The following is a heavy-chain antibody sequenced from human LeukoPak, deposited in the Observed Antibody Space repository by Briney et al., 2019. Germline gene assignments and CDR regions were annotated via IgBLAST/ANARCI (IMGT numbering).Heavy chain of an antibody. D-gene: IGHD3-9*01. V-gene: IGHV3-7*01. Sequence: GGSLRLSCAASGFTFSSYWMSWVRQAPGKGLEWAANIKQDGSEKYYVDSVKGRFTISRDNAKNSLYLQMNSLRAEDTAVYYCARGPLRYFDWLFYYWGQGTLVTVSS. CDR1: GFTFSSYW. J-gene: IGHJ4*02. CDR2: IKQDGSEK. CDR3: ARGPLRYFDWLFYY.